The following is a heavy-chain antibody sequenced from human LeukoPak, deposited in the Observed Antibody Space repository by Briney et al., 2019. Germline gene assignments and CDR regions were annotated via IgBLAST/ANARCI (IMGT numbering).Heavy chain of an antibody. Sequence: GGSLRLSCTASGFTFSSYAMNWVRQAPGKGLEWVSVIYSGGSTYYADSVKGRFTISRDNSKNTLYLQMNSLRAEDTAVYYCARDDRLSGSYPYYFDYWGQGTLVTVSS. J-gene: IGHJ4*02. CDR1: GFTFSSYA. V-gene: IGHV3-66*01. CDR3: ARDDRLSGSYPYYFDY. CDR2: IYSGGST. D-gene: IGHD1-26*01.